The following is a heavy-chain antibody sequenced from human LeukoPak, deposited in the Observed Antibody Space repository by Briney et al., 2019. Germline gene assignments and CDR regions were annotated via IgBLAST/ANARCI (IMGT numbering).Heavy chain of an antibody. CDR1: GFTFSSYA. J-gene: IGHJ4*02. D-gene: IGHD3-10*01. CDR2: ISGCGGST. CDR3: AKNMVRGVIMTCYFDY. V-gene: IGHV3-23*01. Sequence: GGSLRLSCAASGFTFSSYAMSWVRQAPGRGLEWVSAISGCGGSTYYADSVKGRFTISRDNSKNTLYLQMNSLRAEDTAVYYCAKNMVRGVIMTCYFDYWGQGTLVTVSS.